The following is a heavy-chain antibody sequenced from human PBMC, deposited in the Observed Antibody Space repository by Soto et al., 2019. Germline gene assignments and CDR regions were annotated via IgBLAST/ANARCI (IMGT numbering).Heavy chain of an antibody. V-gene: IGHV4-59*01. D-gene: IGHD3-16*01. CDR1: GDSMSGFY. J-gene: IGHJ4*02. Sequence: SETLSLTCTVSGDSMSGFYWSWIRQTPGQGLEWIGYINYVGRTSYYSPSLQSRVTISLDSSKNQFSLILSSVTAADPAEYFGARLRRNYFDYWGRGTQVIVSS. CDR3: ARLRRNYFDY. CDR2: INYVGRTS.